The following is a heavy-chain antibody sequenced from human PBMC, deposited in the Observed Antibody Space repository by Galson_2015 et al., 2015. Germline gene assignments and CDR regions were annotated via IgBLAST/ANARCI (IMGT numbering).Heavy chain of an antibody. D-gene: IGHD1-1*01. V-gene: IGHV3-53*01. J-gene: IGHJ6*02. CDR1: GFTVSSNY. CDR3: ARLNDGDGMDV. Sequence: SLRLSCAASGFTVSSNYMSWVRQAPGKGLEWVSVICSGGSTYYADSVKGRFTISRNNSKNTLYLQMNSLRAEDTAVYYCARLNDGDGMDVWGQGTTVTVSS. CDR2: ICSGGST.